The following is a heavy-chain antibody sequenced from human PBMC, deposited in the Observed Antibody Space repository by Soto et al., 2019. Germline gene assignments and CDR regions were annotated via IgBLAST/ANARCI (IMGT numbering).Heavy chain of an antibody. CDR2: ISASGGTT. D-gene: IGHD6-19*01. Sequence: PGGSLSLSFAACRFAFSSYALDWVRQAPGKGLEWVSGISASGGTTYYADSVKGRFTISRDNSRNTLYLQMNSLRAEDTAVYYCGKEVYNSAWQNSRCRFDPWGQGTLVTVSS. CDR1: RFAFSSYA. V-gene: IGHV3-23*01. CDR3: GKEVYNSAWQNSRCRFDP. J-gene: IGHJ5*02.